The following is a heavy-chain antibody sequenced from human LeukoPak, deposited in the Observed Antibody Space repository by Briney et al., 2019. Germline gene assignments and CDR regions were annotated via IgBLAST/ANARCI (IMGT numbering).Heavy chain of an antibody. J-gene: IGHJ5*02. CDR3: ARLTTVIGTTSRYNWFDP. CDR2: ISSSGSTI. CDR1: GFTFSSYE. V-gene: IGHV3-48*03. D-gene: IGHD4-11*01. Sequence: GGSLRLSCAASGFTFSSYEMNWVRQAPGKGLEGVSYISSSGSTIYYAGSVKGRFTISRDNAKNSLYMQMNSLRAEDTAVYYCARLTTVIGTTSRYNWFDPWGQGTLVTVSS.